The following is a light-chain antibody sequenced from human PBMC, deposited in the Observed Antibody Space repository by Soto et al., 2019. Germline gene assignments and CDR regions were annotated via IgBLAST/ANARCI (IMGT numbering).Light chain of an antibody. CDR2: AAS. Sequence: IQMTQSPSSLSASVGDRVTITCRASQGITNYLVWFQQKPGKAPKSLIYAASRLHSGVPSRFSGSGSGRDFALAIRSLRPEDFATDCCQHCDGYPRTFGQGTEVEFK. CDR3: QHCDGYPRT. V-gene: IGKV1-16*01. CDR1: QGITNY. J-gene: IGKJ1*01.